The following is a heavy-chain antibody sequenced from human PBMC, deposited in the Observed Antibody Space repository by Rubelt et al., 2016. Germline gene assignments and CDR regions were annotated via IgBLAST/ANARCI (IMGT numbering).Heavy chain of an antibody. V-gene: IGHV4-34*01. CDR1: GGSFSDYY. CDR3: ARQERFLEGTHFDY. J-gene: IGHJ4*02. D-gene: IGHD3-3*01. CDR2: ISYSGSP. Sequence: QVQLQQWGAGLLKTSATLSLTCAVYGGSFSDYYWSWIRQPPGKGLEWIGDISYSGSPHYSPSLKSRLTISLDTSKNQVSLKLTSVTTEDTAVYFCARQERFLEGTHFDYWGQGILVTVSS.